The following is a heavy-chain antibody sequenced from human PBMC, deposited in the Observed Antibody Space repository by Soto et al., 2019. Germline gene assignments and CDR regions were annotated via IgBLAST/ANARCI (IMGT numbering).Heavy chain of an antibody. D-gene: IGHD3-3*01. CDR2: IYYSGST. J-gene: IGHJ4*02. CDR1: GGSISSGGYY. Sequence: PSETLSLTCTVSGGSISSGGYYWSWIRQHPGKGLEWIGYIYYSGSTYYNPSLKSRVTISVDTSKNQFSLKLSSVTAADTAMYYCARADDFGRGVYYFDYWGQGTLVTVSS. V-gene: IGHV4-31*03. CDR3: ARADDFGRGVYYFDY.